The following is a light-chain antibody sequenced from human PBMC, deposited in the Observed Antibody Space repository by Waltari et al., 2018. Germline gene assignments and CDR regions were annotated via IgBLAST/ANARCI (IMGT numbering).Light chain of an antibody. CDR3: RSYTSSSTLGV. J-gene: IGLJ1*01. CDR1: SSDVGGYNY. CDR2: DVT. V-gene: IGLV2-14*01. Sequence: QSALTQPASVSGSPGQSIPISCTGTSSDVGGYNYVSWYQQPPGKAPKLMIYDVTNRPSGVSNRFSGSKSGNTASLTSAGLQAEDEADYYCRSYTSSSTLGVFGTGTKVTVL.